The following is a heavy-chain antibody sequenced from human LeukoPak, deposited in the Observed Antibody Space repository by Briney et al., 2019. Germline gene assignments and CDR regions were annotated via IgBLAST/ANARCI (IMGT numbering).Heavy chain of an antibody. CDR2: ISGSGQII. D-gene: IGHD3-22*01. V-gene: IGHV3-48*03. CDR1: GFTFSDYE. CDR3: AKTRGPLLPEH. Sequence: GGSLRLSCAASGFTFSDYEMNWVRQAPGKGLEWVSHISGSGQIIYYADSMKGRFTISRDNAKNSLYLQMNSLRAEDTAVYYCAKTRGPLLPEHWGQGTLVTVSS. J-gene: IGHJ1*01.